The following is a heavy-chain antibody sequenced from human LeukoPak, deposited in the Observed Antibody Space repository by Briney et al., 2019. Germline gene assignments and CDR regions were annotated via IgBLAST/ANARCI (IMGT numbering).Heavy chain of an antibody. V-gene: IGHV4-59*01. CDR2: IYYSGST. J-gene: IGHJ4*02. CDR3: ARGAWDDLLPPFDY. Sequence: SETLSLTCTVAGGSMNSYYWSWIRQPPGRGLEWRGYIYYSGSTNYHPSRKRRVTMSVDTSNNYFSRKLSSVTAPDTPVADCARGAWDDLLPPFDYWGKGNLVTVPS. D-gene: IGHD3-9*01. CDR1: GGSMNSYY.